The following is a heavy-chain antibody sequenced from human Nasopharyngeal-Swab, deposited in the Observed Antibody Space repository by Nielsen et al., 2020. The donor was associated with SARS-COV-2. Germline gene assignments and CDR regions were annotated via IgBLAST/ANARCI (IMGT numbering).Heavy chain of an antibody. CDR3: AERDYGMDV. CDR2: INPSGGST. CDR1: GYTFTSYY. J-gene: IGHJ6*02. V-gene: IGHV1-46*01. Sequence: ASVKVSCKASGYTFTSYYMHWVRQAPGQGLEWMGIINPSGGSTNYAQKFQGRVTITADESTSTAYMELSSLRSEDTAVYYCAERDYGMDVWGQGTTVTVSS.